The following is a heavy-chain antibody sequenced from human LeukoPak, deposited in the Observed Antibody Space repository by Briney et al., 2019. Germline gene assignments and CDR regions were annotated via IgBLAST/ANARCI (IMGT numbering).Heavy chain of an antibody. CDR2: IYWDADK. V-gene: IGHV2-5*02. CDR1: GFSLTTSGVG. CDR3: AHRRYDLFDY. D-gene: IGHD5-12*01. J-gene: IGHJ4*02. Sequence: SGPTLVNPTQTLTRTCTFSGFSLTTSGVGVGWILQPPGKALEWLALIYWDADKRFSPSLKSRLTLTKDTSKNQVVLTMVNMGPVDTATYYCAHRRYDLFDYWGQGILVTVSS.